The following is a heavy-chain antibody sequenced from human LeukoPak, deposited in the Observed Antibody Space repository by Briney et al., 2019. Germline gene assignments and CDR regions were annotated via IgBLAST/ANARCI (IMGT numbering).Heavy chain of an antibody. CDR1: GFTFSYFY. Sequence: GGSLRLSCAASGFTFSYFYMTWIRQAPGKGLEWVSYISSSGSTIYYADSVKGRFTISRDNAKNSLYLQMNSLRAEDTAVYYCAELGITMIGGVWGKGTTVTISS. V-gene: IGHV3-11*04. J-gene: IGHJ6*04. CDR2: ISSSGSTI. CDR3: AELGITMIGGV. D-gene: IGHD3-10*02.